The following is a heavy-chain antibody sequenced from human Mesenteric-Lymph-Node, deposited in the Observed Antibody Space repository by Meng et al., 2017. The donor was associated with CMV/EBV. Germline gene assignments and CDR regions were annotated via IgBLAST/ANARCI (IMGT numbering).Heavy chain of an antibody. CDR1: GVSVTSGAYH. Sequence: GQLQESGPGLVKTSETLSPTCVVSGVSVTSGAYHWSWIRQSPGKGLEWIGYIYGTGITIYNPSLKSRVTILLETSKNQFSLKPNSVTTADTAVYYCAKSRSSTPGIVDDWGQGTLVTVSS. V-gene: IGHV4-61*08. D-gene: IGHD2/OR15-2a*01. CDR2: IYGTGIT. CDR3: AKSRSSTPGIVDD. J-gene: IGHJ4*02.